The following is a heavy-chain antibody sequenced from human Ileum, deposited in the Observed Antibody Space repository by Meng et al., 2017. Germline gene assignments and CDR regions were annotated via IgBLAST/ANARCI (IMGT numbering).Heavy chain of an antibody. CDR1: GFTFSDQY. D-gene: IGHD3-3*01. V-gene: IGHV3-72*01. CDR2: VRNKENGYST. Sequence: EVQVGGAGGGLVRAGESLRLCCAASGFTFSDQYMDWVRQAPGKGLEWVARVRNKENGYSTGYAASVEGRYTISRDDSKNSLYLQMNSLTTKDTAVYYCARGDFRVNWGQGTLVTVSS. CDR3: ARGDFRVN. J-gene: IGHJ4*02.